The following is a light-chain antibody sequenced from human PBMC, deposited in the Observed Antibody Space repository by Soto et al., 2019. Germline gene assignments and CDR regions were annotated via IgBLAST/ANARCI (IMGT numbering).Light chain of an antibody. CDR2: GAS. CDR3: HHFGSAPLAFT. V-gene: IGKV3-20*01. J-gene: IGKJ2*01. Sequence: DSMLTQSPGTLSLSPGERATLSCRASQSVSTRYLAWYQQKPGQAPRLLIYGASIRAAGIPDRFSGSGSGTDFTLTISRLEPEDFAVYYCHHFGSAPLAFTFGQGTKLEI. CDR1: QSVSTRY.